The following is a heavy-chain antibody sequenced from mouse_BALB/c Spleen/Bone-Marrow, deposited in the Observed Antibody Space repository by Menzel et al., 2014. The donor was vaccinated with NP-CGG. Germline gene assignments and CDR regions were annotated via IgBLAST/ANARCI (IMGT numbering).Heavy chain of an antibody. CDR1: GFNIKDTY. J-gene: IGHJ1*01. D-gene: IGHD1-1*01. CDR2: IDPANGNT. V-gene: IGHV14-3*02. Sequence: VQLQQSGAELVKPGASVKLSCTASGFNIKDTYMHWVKQGPEQGLEWIGRIDPANGNTKYDPKFQGKATITADTSSNTSYLQLISLTSEDTAVYYCATMTTDWYFDYWGAGTTVTVSS. CDR3: ATMTTDWYFDY.